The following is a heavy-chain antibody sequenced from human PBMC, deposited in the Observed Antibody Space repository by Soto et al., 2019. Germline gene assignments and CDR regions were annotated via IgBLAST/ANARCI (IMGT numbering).Heavy chain of an antibody. V-gene: IGHV4-31*03. CDR2: IYYSGST. D-gene: IGHD2-15*01. Sequence: SETLSLTCTVSGGSISSGGYYWSWIRQHPGKGLEWIGYIYYSGSTYYNPSLKSRVTISVDTSKNQFSLKLSSVTAADTAVYYCARDSLYCSGGSCYSRKYYFDYWGQGTLVTVS. J-gene: IGHJ4*02. CDR3: ARDSLYCSGGSCYSRKYYFDY. CDR1: GGSISSGGYY.